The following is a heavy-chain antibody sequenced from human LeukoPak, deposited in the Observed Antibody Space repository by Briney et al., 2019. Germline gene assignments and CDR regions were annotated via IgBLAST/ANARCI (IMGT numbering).Heavy chain of an antibody. Sequence: GGSLRLSCVASGFTFSNYGMHWVRQAPGKGLEWVAFIQYDGSNKYYADSVKGRFTISRDKSKNTLYLQMNSLRVEDTAVYYCAKDVSDYDFWSGYLPPHDYWGQGTLVTVSS. V-gene: IGHV3-30*02. D-gene: IGHD3-3*01. CDR1: GFTFSNYG. J-gene: IGHJ4*02. CDR3: AKDVSDYDFWSGYLPPHDY. CDR2: IQYDGSNK.